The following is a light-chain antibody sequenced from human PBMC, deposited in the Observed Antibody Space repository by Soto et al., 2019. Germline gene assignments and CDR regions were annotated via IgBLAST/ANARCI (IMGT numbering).Light chain of an antibody. CDR1: QRVSSSY. CDR3: QQYGSSGT. J-gene: IGKJ1*01. Sequence: VLTQSPGTLSLSPRDRATLSCRASQRVSSSYLAWYQQKPGQAPRLLIYGASNRATGIPDRFSGSGSGTDFTLTISRLEPEDFAVYYCQQYGSSGTFGQGTKVDIK. CDR2: GAS. V-gene: IGKV3-20*01.